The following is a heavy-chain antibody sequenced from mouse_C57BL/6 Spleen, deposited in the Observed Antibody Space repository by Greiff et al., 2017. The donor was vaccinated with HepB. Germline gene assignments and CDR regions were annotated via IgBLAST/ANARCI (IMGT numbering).Heavy chain of an antibody. D-gene: IGHD1-1*01. CDR1: GFNIKDYY. J-gene: IGHJ3*01. CDR2: IDPEDGET. V-gene: IGHV14-2*01. Sequence: VQLKQSGAELVKPGASVKLSCTASGFNIKDYYMHWVKQRTEQGLEWIGRIDPEDGETKYAPKFQGKATITADTSSNPAYLQLSSLTSADTAVYYCAKSGGSSSWFAYWGQGTLVTVSA. CDR3: AKSGGSSSWFAY.